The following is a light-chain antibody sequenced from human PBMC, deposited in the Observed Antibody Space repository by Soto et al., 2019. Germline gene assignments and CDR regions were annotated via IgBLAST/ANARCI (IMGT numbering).Light chain of an antibody. Sequence: QSVLTQRPSVSGAPGQRVTISCTGSSSNIGAGYDVHWYQQLPGTAPKLLIYGNSNRPSGVPDRFSGSKSGTSASLAITGLQAEDEADDYCQSYDSSLSGPVFGGGTKVTVL. J-gene: IGLJ2*01. V-gene: IGLV1-40*01. CDR3: QSYDSSLSGPV. CDR1: SSNIGAGYD. CDR2: GNS.